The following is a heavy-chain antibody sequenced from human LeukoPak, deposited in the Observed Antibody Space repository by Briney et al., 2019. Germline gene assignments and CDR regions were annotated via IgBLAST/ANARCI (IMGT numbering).Heavy chain of an antibody. V-gene: IGHV3-11*01. CDR1: GFTFSDYY. D-gene: IGHD2-21*01. CDR2: ISSSGSTI. CDR3: ARSYSQQPSDY. J-gene: IGHJ4*02. Sequence: PGGSLRLSCAASGFTFSDYYMGWIRQAPGKGLEWVSYISSSGSTIYYADSVKGRFTISRDNAKNSLYLQMNGLRAEGTAVYYCARSYSQQPSDYWGQGTLVTVSS.